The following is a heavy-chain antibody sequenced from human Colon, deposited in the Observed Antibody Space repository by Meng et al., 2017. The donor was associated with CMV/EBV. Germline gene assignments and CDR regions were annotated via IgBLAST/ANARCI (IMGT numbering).Heavy chain of an antibody. CDR3: ARDLSGSYSSPYYSYYGMDV. V-gene: IGHV3-30*04. D-gene: IGHD4-11*01. J-gene: IGHJ6*02. CDR1: GFPFSTYA. CDR2: ISYDGNNK. Sequence: GESLKISCAASGFPFSTYAMHWVRQAPGKGLEWVAVISYDGNNKYYADSVKGRFTISRGNSKNSLYLQMNNLRADDTGVYYCARDLSGSYSSPYYSYYGMDVWGQGTTVTVSS.